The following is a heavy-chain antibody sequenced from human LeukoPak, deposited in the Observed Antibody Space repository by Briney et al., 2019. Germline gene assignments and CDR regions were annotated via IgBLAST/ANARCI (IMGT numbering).Heavy chain of an antibody. V-gene: IGHV3-7*01. CDR3: SKGLGSRDIVVVPDAMNYYYMDV. CDR2: IKQDESEK. Sequence: GGSLRLSCAASGFTFSSYWMSWVRQAPGKGLEWVANIKQDESEKYYVDSVKGRFTISRDNSQNTLYLQMNSLRAEDTAVYYCSKGLGSRDIVVVPDAMNYYYMDVWGKGTTVIVSS. J-gene: IGHJ6*03. CDR1: GFTFSSYW. D-gene: IGHD2-2*01.